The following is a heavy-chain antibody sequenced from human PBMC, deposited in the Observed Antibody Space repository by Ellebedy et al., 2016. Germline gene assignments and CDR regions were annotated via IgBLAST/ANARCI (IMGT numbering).Heavy chain of an antibody. CDR2: IYHSGST. J-gene: IGHJ4*02. Sequence: SETLSLTCTVSGGSISSGDYYWSWIRQPPGKGLEWIGYIYHSGSTYYNPSLKSRVTISVDRSKNQFSLKLSSVTAADTAVYYCARVGGGREEDGYSQTLDYWGQGTLVTVSS. V-gene: IGHV4-30-2*01. D-gene: IGHD5-24*01. CDR1: GGSISSGDYY. CDR3: ARVGGGREEDGYSQTLDY.